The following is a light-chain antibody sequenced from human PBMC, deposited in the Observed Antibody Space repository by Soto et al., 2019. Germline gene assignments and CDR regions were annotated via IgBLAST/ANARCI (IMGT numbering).Light chain of an antibody. Sequence: EIVMTQSPATLSVSPGERATLSCRASQSVSNNLAWYQKKPGQAPRLLIYGASTRATGIPARFSGSGSGTEFTLTISRLQSEDFALYYCQQYNNWWTFGQGTRVDIK. V-gene: IGKV3-15*01. J-gene: IGKJ1*01. CDR3: QQYNNWWT. CDR1: QSVSNN. CDR2: GAS.